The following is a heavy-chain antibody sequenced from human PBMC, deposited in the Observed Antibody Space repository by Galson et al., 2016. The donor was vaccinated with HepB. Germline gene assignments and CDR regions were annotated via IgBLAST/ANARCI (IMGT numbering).Heavy chain of an antibody. J-gene: IGHJ3*02. D-gene: IGHD3-22*01. Sequence: LRLSCAASGFTFSSYGMHWVRQAPGKGLEWVAVIWYDGSNKYYADSVKGRFTISRDNYKNTLYLQMNSLRAEDTAVYYCARGYYDSSGLDAFDIWGQGTMVTVSS. V-gene: IGHV3-33*01. CDR3: ARGYYDSSGLDAFDI. CDR2: IWYDGSNK. CDR1: GFTFSSYG.